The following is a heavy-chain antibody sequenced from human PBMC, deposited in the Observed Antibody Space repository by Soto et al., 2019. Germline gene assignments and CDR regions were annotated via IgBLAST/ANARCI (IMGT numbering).Heavy chain of an antibody. CDR2: IRSKPNSYAT. Sequence: EVQLVESGGGLVQPGGSLKLSCAASGFNFRGSAMHWVRQASGKGLEWVVRIRSKPNSYATAYAASVQGRFTISRDYSKNSAYLQMNSLKTEDTAVYYCTSVCGWSPDYWGQGTLVTFSS. J-gene: IGHJ4*02. CDR1: GFNFRGSA. D-gene: IGHD2-21*01. CDR3: TSVCGWSPDY. V-gene: IGHV3-73*01.